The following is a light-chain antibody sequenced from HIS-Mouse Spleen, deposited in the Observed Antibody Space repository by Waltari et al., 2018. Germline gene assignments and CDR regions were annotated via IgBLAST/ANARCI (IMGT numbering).Light chain of an antibody. V-gene: IGLV1-47*01. CDR2: RNN. J-gene: IGLJ3*02. CDR3: AAWDDSLSGRV. Sequence: QPVLTQPPSASGTPGQRVTISCAGISSNIGTNYVYWYQQLPGTAPKLLIYRNNQRPSGVPDRFSGSKSGTSASLAISGLRSEDEADYYCAAWDDSLSGRVFGGGTKLTVL. CDR1: SSNIGTNY.